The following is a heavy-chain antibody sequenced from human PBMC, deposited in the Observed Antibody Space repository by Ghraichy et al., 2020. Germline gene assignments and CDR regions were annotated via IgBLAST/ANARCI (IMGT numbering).Heavy chain of an antibody. J-gene: IGHJ2*01. D-gene: IGHD6-13*01. CDR2: IWDRGTQI. V-gene: IGHV3-33*01. CDR1: GFDFANSG. Sequence: GGSLRLSCAATGFDFANSGMHWIRQRPGKGLEWVTVIWDRGTQIHYGDSVKGRFTVSRDDFKKTLYLQMNGLKVEDAGLYYCARGDFATYFYSNWYFNLWGRGTLVTVSS. CDR3: ARGDFATYFYSNWYFNL.